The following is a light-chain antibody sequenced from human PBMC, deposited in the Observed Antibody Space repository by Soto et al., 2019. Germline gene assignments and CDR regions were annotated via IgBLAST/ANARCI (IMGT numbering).Light chain of an antibody. Sequence: QSVLTQPASVSGSPGQSITISCTGTSSDVGGYNYVSWYQQHPGKAPKLMIYDVSNRPSGVSNRFSGSKSANTASLTISGLQAGDEADYYCSSYTSSSTRVFGTGTKVTVL. CDR3: SSYTSSSTRV. J-gene: IGLJ1*01. CDR1: SSDVGGYNY. CDR2: DVS. V-gene: IGLV2-14*01.